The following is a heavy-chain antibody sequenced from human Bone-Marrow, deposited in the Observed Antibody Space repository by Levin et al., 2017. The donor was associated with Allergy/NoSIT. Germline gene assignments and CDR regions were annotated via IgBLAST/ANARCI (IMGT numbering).Heavy chain of an antibody. V-gene: IGHV3-48*02. CDR1: GFTFSNSS. CDR2: ISDSSSSI. J-gene: IGHJ6*02. CDR3: ARDCPHLSYSSTWYYYYGMDV. Sequence: GGSLRLSCAASGFTFSNSSMNWVRQAPGKGLEWVSYISDSSSSIFYADSVKGRSTISRDNAKNSLFLQMNSLRDEDTAVYYCARDCPHLSYSSTWYYYYGMDVWGQGTTVTVSS. D-gene: IGHD6-13*01.